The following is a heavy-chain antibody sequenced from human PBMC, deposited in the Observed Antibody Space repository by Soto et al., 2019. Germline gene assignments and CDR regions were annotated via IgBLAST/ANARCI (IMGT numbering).Heavy chain of an antibody. CDR2: IYYSGST. J-gene: IGHJ4*02. CDR3: ARHVWDCSGGSCYAGFAY. D-gene: IGHD2-15*01. CDR1: GGSISSYY. Sequence: SETLSLTCTVSGGSISSYYWSWIRQPPGKGLEWIGYIYYSGSTNYNPSLKSRVTISVDTSKNQFSLKLSSVTAADTAVYYCARHVWDCSGGSCYAGFAYWGQGTLVTVSS. V-gene: IGHV4-59*08.